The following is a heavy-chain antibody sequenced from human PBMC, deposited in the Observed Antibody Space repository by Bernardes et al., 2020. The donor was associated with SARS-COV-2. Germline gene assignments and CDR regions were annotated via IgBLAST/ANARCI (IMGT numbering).Heavy chain of an antibody. CDR3: ARDRGDTIFEGRAFDV. CDR1: GGSINSGGSY. V-gene: IGHV4-31*03. D-gene: IGHD3-9*01. CDR2: IYYSGST. J-gene: IGHJ3*01. Sequence: SETLSLTCTVSGGSINSGGSYWSWIRQHPAKGLEWIGHIYYSGSTFYNPSLKSRVFISLDTSKNQFSLKLSSVTAADTAVYYCARDRGDTIFEGRAFDVWGRGTAVTVFS.